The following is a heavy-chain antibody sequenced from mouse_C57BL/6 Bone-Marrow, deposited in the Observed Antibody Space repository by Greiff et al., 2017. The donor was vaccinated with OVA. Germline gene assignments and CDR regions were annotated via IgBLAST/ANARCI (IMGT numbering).Heavy chain of an antibody. D-gene: IGHD2-2*01. J-gene: IGHJ3*01. V-gene: IGHV1-62-2*01. CDR1: GYTFTEYT. CDR3: ARHEDIYYGYDWFAY. Sequence: QVQLKESGAELVKPGASVKLSCKASGYTFTEYTIHWVKQRSGQGLEWIGWFYSGSGCIKCNEKCKDKATLTADNSSSSVYMELSSLTSEDSAVYFCARHEDIYYGYDWFAYWGQGTLVTVSA. CDR2: FYSGSGCI.